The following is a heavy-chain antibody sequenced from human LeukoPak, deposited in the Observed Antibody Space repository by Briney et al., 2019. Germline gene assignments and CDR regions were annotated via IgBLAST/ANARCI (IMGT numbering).Heavy chain of an antibody. CDR1: GFTFSSYG. CDR3: AREDTTVPTGYYYYGMDV. J-gene: IGHJ6*02. Sequence: GGSLRLSCAASGFTFSSYGMHWVRQAPGKGLEWVAVIWYDGSNKYYADSVKGRFTISRDNSKNTLYLQMNSLRAEDTAVYYCAREDTTVPTGYYYYGMDVWGQGTTVTVSS. D-gene: IGHD4-17*01. V-gene: IGHV3-33*01. CDR2: IWYDGSNK.